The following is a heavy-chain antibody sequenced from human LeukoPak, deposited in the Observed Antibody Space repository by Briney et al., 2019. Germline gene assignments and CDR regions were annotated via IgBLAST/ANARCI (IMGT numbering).Heavy chain of an antibody. D-gene: IGHD2-15*01. Sequence: GGSLRLSCAASGFTFSSYAMSWVRQAPGKGLEWVSAISGSGGCTYYADSVKGRFTISRDNSKNTLYLQMNSLRAEDTAVYYCAKVDCSGGSCYDGAFDIWGQGTMVTVSS. V-gene: IGHV3-23*01. CDR3: AKVDCSGGSCYDGAFDI. CDR2: ISGSGGCT. J-gene: IGHJ3*02. CDR1: GFTFSSYA.